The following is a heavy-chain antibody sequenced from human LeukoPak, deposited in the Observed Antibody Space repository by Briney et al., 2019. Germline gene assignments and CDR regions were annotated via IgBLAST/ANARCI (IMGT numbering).Heavy chain of an antibody. D-gene: IGHD2-15*01. CDR2: IIPIFGTA. V-gene: IGHV1-69*06. J-gene: IGHJ4*02. Sequence: ASVKVSCKASGGTFSSYAISWVRQAPGQGLEWMGGIIPIFGTANYAQKFQGRVTITADKSTSTAYMELSSLRSEDTAVYYCASPPEDIVGGGFDYWGQGTLVTVSS. CDR1: GGTFSSYA. CDR3: ASPPEDIVGGGFDY.